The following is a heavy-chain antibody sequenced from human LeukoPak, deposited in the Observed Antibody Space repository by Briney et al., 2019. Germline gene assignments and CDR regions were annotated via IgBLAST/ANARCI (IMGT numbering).Heavy chain of an antibody. V-gene: IGHV3-30*18. J-gene: IGHJ6*02. D-gene: IGHD3-10*01. Sequence: GSLRLSCAASGFTFSSYGMHWVRQAPGKGLEWVAVISYDGSNKYYADSVKGRFTISRDNSKNTLYLQMNSLRAEDTAVYYCAKVKGAAITMASHYGMDVWGQGTTVTVSS. CDR3: AKVKGAAITMASHYGMDV. CDR2: ISYDGSNK. CDR1: GFTFSSYG.